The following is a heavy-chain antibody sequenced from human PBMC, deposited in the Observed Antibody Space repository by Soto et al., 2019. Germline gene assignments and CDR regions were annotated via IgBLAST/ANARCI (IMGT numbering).Heavy chain of an antibody. J-gene: IGHJ4*02. D-gene: IGHD4-17*01. Sequence: QVQLQESGPGLVKPSETLSLTCTVSGGSVSSGSYYWSWIRQPPGKGLEWIGYIYYSGGNNYTPSLRTRVTISVDTSKTQFSLKLSSVTAADTDVYYCARVGRTTVVTPPFDYWGQGTLVAVSS. CDR3: ARVGRTTVVTPPFDY. CDR2: IYYSGGN. CDR1: GGSVSSGSYY. V-gene: IGHV4-61*01.